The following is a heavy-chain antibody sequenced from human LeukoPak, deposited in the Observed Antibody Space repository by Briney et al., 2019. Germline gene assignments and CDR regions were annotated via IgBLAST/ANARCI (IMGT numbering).Heavy chain of an antibody. V-gene: IGHV3-30*02. J-gene: IGHJ4*02. CDR3: VKDVGVGASYFDN. CDR1: GFTFSSCG. CDR2: IRYDGSDK. D-gene: IGHD1-26*01. Sequence: GGSLRLSCAAAGFTFSSCGMHWVRQSPAKGLEWVAYIRYDGSDKYYIDSVKGRFTIARDNPKETLYLQMTSLSHDDTAVYFCVKDVGVGASYFDNWGRGPRVGVS.